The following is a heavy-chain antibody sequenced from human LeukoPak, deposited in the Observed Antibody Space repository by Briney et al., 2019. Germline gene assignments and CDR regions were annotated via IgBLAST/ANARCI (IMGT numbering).Heavy chain of an antibody. V-gene: IGHV4-59*08. CDR1: GGPVSSDS. Sequence: PSETLSLTCIVSGGPVSSDSWGWVRQSPGKGLEWIAYIYSNGGTNYNPSLRGRVSLSVDKSKNHLSLNVSSVTAADTAVYYCARQLSSSWPYWYFDLWGRGTSVTVSS. J-gene: IGHJ2*01. CDR3: ARQLSSSWPYWYFDL. D-gene: IGHD6-13*01. CDR2: IYSNGGT.